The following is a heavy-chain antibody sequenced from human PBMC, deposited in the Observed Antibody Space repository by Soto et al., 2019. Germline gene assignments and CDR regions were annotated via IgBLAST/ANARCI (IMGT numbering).Heavy chain of an antibody. CDR3: ARDHLITMVRGVIGYYFDY. CDR1: GYTFTSYG. D-gene: IGHD3-10*01. Sequence: ASVKVSCKASGYTFTSYGISWVRQAPGQGLEWMGWISAYNGNTNYAQKLQGRVTMTTDTSTSTAYMELRSLGSDDTAVYYCARDHLITMVRGVIGYYFDYWGQGTLVTVSS. J-gene: IGHJ4*02. CDR2: ISAYNGNT. V-gene: IGHV1-18*01.